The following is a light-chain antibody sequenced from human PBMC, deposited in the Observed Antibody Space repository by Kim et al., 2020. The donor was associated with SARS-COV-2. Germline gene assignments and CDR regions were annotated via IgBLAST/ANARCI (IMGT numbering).Light chain of an antibody. J-gene: IGLJ3*02. CDR1: SGHSSYA. Sequence: QLVLTQSPSASASLGASVKLTCTLSSGHSSYAIAWHQQQPEKGPRYLMKLNSDGSHSKGDGIPDRFSGSSSGAERYLTISSLQSEDGADYYCQTWGTGIWVFGGGTQLTVL. CDR2: LNSDGSH. CDR3: QTWGTGIWV. V-gene: IGLV4-69*01.